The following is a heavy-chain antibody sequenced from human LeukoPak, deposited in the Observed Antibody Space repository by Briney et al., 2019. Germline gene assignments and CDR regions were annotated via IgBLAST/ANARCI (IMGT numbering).Heavy chain of an antibody. D-gene: IGHD3-10*01. V-gene: IGHV4-30-2*01. CDR1: GGSISSGGYS. CDR3: ARSYGSGTYPFDY. CDR2: IDHGGRT. Sequence: PSETLSLTCAVSGGSISSGGYSWSWIRQPPGKGLEWIGFIDHGGRTHYNPSLKSRVTISVDRPKNQFSLKLTSVTAADTAVYYCARSYGSGTYPFDYWGQGTLVTVSS. J-gene: IGHJ4*02.